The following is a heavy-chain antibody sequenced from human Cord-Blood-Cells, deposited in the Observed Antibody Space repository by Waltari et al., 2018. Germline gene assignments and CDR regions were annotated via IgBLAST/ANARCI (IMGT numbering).Heavy chain of an antibody. V-gene: IGHV1-8*01. J-gene: IGHJ2*01. CDR3: ARSDYDILTGPDWYFDL. CDR2: MNPNSGNT. CDR1: GYAFTSYD. D-gene: IGHD3-9*01. Sequence: GQSGAEGKKRGASVKVSCTASGYAFTSYDITWVRQATGQGLEWMRWMNPNSGNTGDAQKFQGRVTITRNTSISTAYMELSSLRSEDTAVYYCARSDYDILTGPDWYFDLWGRGTLVTVST.